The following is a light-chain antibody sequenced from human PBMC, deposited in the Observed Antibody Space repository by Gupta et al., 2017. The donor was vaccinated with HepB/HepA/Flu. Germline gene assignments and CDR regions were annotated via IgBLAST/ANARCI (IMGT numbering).Light chain of an antibody. CDR3: QQYSNWPPWT. CDR1: QSLSSN. J-gene: IGKJ1*01. CDR2: GAS. Sequence: EIVMTQSPATLSVSPGERATLSCRASQSLSSNLAWYQQKPGQAPRLLIYGASTRATGIPARFSGSGSGTEFTLTISSLQSEDFAVYYCQQYSNWPPWTFGQGTKLEIK. V-gene: IGKV3-15*01.